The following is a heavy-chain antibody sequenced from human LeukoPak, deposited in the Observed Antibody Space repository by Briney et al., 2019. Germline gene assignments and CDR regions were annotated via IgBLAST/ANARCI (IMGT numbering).Heavy chain of an antibody. CDR1: GGSISSGDFY. CDR2: FFYSGST. CDR3: ARGAMVAATRSFYYGMDV. Sequence: SETLSLTCIVSGGSISSGDFYWSWIRQPPGKGLEWIGYFFYSGSTYYNPSLKSRVTISVDTSKNQFSLKLSSVTAADTAVYYCARGAMVAATRSFYYGMDVRGQGTTVTVSS. D-gene: IGHD2-15*01. V-gene: IGHV4-30-4*01. J-gene: IGHJ6*02.